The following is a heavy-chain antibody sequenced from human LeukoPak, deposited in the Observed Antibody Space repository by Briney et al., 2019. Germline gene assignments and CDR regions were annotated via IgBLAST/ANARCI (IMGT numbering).Heavy chain of an antibody. CDR2: INPSGGST. D-gene: IGHD3-3*01. CDR1: GYTFTSYY. V-gene: IGHV1-46*01. J-gene: IGHJ5*02. Sequence: WASVKVSCKASGYTFTSYYMHWVRQAPGQGLEWMGIINPSGGSTSYAQKFQGRVTMTRDTSTSTVYMELSSLRSGDTAVYYCARDPEYYDFWSGLSYNWFDPWGQGTLVTVSS. CDR3: ARDPEYYDFWSGLSYNWFDP.